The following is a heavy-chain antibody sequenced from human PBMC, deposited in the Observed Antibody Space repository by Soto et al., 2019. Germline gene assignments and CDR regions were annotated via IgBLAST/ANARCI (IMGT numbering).Heavy chain of an antibody. D-gene: IGHD3-10*01. CDR2: IWYDGSNK. CDR1: GFTFSSYG. CDR3: ARDRGLLPGRGAFDY. V-gene: IGHV3-33*01. J-gene: IGHJ4*02. Sequence: PGGSLRLSCAASGFTFSSYGMHWVRQAPGKGLEWVAVIWYDGSNKYYADSVKGRFTISRDNSKNTLYLQMNSLRAEDTAVYYCARDRGLLPGRGAFDYWGQGTLVTVSS.